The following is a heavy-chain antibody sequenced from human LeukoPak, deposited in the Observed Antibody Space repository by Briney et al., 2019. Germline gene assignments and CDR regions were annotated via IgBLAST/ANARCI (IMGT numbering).Heavy chain of an antibody. Sequence: GGSLRLSCAASGFTFSSYGMSWVRQAPGKGLEWVSAISGSGGSTYYADSVKGRFTISRDNSKNTLYLQMKSLRPEDTALYYCAGDLYPWQDSFIHYWGQGTLVTVSS. J-gene: IGHJ4*02. D-gene: IGHD3/OR15-3a*01. CDR3: AGDLYPWQDSFIHY. V-gene: IGHV3-23*01. CDR1: GFTFSSYG. CDR2: ISGSGGST.